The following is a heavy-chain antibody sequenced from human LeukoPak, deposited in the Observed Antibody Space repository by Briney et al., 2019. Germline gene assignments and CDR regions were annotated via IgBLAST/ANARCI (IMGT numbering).Heavy chain of an antibody. CDR1: GFTFSSYA. CDR3: AKVTREGYGPDY. Sequence: GGSLRLSCAASGFTFSSYAMHWVRQAPGKGLEWVAVISYDGSNKYYADSVKGRFTISRDNSKNTLYLQMNSLRAEDTAVYYCAKVTREGYGPDYWGQGTLVTVSS. CDR2: ISYDGSNK. V-gene: IGHV3-30*04. D-gene: IGHD5-18*01. J-gene: IGHJ4*02.